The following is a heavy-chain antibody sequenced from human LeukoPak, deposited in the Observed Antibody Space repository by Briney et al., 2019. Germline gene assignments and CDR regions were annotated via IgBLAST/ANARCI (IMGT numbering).Heavy chain of an antibody. Sequence: GGSLRLSCAASGFTFSDYYMSWIRQAPGKGLEWVSYISSSGSTKYYADSVKGRFTISRDNGKNSLYLQMNSLRAEDTAVYYCASLTRGYCSSTSCFSDYWGQGTLVTVSS. CDR1: GFTFSDYY. J-gene: IGHJ4*02. CDR2: ISSSGSTK. CDR3: ASLTRGYCSSTSCFSDY. D-gene: IGHD2-2*01. V-gene: IGHV3-11*01.